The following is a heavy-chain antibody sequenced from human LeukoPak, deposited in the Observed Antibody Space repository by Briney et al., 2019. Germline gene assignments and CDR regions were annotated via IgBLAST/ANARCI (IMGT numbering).Heavy chain of an antibody. CDR2: ISAYNGNT. CDR3: AREFAYCGGDCPLRWFDP. J-gene: IGHJ5*02. D-gene: IGHD2-21*02. Sequence: GASVKVSCKASGYTFTSYGISWVRQAPGQGLEWMGWISAYNGNTNYAQKLQGRVTMTTDTSTSTAYMELRSLRSDDTAVYYCAREFAYCGGDCPLRWFDPWGQGTLVTVSS. V-gene: IGHV1-18*01. CDR1: GYTFTSYG.